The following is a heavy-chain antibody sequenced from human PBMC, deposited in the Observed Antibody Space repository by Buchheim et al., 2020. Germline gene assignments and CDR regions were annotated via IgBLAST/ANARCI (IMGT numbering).Heavy chain of an antibody. CDR1: GFTFSSYA. V-gene: IGHV3-23*01. D-gene: IGHD1-26*01. CDR3: AKGPGVVGAILYYFDY. CDR2: ISGSGGST. Sequence: EVQLLESGGGLVQPGGSLRLSCAASGFTFSSYAMSWVRQAPGKGLEWVSAISGSGGSTYYADSVKGRFTLSRENFKNTLYLQMNSLRAEDTAVYYCAKGPGVVGAILYYFDYWGQGTL. J-gene: IGHJ4*02.